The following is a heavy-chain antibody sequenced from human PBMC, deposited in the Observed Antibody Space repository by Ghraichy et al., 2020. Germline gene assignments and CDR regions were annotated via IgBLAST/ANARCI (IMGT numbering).Heavy chain of an antibody. V-gene: IGHV3-33*01. CDR1: GFTFSSYG. J-gene: IGHJ4*02. Sequence: GESLNISCAASGFTFSSYGMHWVRQAPGKGLEWVAVIWYDGSNKYYADSVKGRFTISRDNSKNTLYLQMNSLRAEDTAVYYCARFCSGGSCLGALDYWGQGTLVTVSS. CDR2: IWYDGSNK. D-gene: IGHD2-15*01. CDR3: ARFCSGGSCLGALDY.